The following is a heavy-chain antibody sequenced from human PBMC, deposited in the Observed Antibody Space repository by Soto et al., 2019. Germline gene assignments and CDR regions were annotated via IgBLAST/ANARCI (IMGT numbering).Heavy chain of an antibody. Sequence: PSETLSLTCTVSGGSISSSSYYWGWIRQPPGKGLEWIGSIYYSGSTYYSPSLKSRVTISVDTSKNQFSLKLSSVTAADTAVYYCARHWGQQLVSFFDYWGQGTLVTVSS. V-gene: IGHV4-39*01. CDR1: GGSISSSSYY. J-gene: IGHJ4*02. CDR2: IYYSGST. D-gene: IGHD6-13*01. CDR3: ARHWGQQLVSFFDY.